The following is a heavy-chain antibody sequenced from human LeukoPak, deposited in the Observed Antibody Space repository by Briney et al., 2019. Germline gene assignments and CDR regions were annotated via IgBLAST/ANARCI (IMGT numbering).Heavy chain of an antibody. CDR3: ARVPMIAARPRYFQH. Sequence: SLRLSCAASGFTFDDYAMHWVRQAPGKGLEWVSGISWNSGSIGYADSVKGRFTISRDNAKNSLYLQMNSLRAEDTAVYYCARVPMIAARPRYFQHWGQGTLVTVSS. V-gene: IGHV3-9*01. CDR1: GFTFDDYA. J-gene: IGHJ1*01. D-gene: IGHD6-6*01. CDR2: ISWNSGSI.